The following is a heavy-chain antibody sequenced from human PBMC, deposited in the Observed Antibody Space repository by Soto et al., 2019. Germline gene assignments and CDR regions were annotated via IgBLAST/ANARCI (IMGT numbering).Heavy chain of an antibody. CDR2: ISYDGSNK. Sequence: QVQLVESGGGVVQPGRSLRLSCAASGFTFSSYAMHWVRQAPGKGLEWVAVISYDGSNKYYADSVKGRFTISRDNSKNTLYLQMNSLRAEYTAVYYCARDHVAVAGRLGFFDYWGQGTLVTVSS. CDR3: ARDHVAVAGRLGFFDY. V-gene: IGHV3-30-3*01. J-gene: IGHJ4*03. D-gene: IGHD6-19*01. CDR1: GFTFSSYA.